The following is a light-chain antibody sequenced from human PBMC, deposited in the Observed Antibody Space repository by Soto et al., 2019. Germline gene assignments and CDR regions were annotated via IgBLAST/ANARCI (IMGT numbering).Light chain of an antibody. CDR2: LYSDGRH. V-gene: IGLV4-69*01. J-gene: IGLJ2*01. Sequence: QPVLTQSPSASASLGASVKLTCTLSSGHSTYAIAWHQQQPEKGPRYLMSLYSDGRHTKGDGSPDRFSGSSSGTERYLTISSLQSEDEADYYCQTWGTGLLVFGGGTQLTVL. CDR1: SGHSTYA. CDR3: QTWGTGLLV.